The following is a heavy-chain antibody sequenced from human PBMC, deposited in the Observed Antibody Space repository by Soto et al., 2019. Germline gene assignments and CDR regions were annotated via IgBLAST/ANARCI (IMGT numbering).Heavy chain of an antibody. Sequence: GGSLRLSCAASGFTFSNAWMSWVRQAPGKGLEWVGRIKSKTDGGTTDYAAPVKGKFTITRDDSKNTLYLQMNSLKTEDTAGYYCTTDQLYCSSTSCYATLFDYWGQGTLVTVSS. V-gene: IGHV3-15*01. CDR3: TTDQLYCSSTSCYATLFDY. CDR1: GFTFSNAW. J-gene: IGHJ4*02. CDR2: IKSKTDGGTT. D-gene: IGHD2-2*01.